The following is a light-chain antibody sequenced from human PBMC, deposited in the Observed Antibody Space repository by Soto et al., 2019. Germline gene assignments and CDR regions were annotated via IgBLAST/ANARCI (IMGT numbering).Light chain of an antibody. Sequence: EIVLTQSPATLXLSPGEXXXLXXXASQSVSSYLAWYQQKPGQAPRLLIYDASNRATGIPARFSGSGSGTDFTLTISSLEPEDFAVYYCQQRSNWPLTFGGGTKV. J-gene: IGKJ4*01. CDR3: QQRSNWPLT. CDR1: QSVSSY. CDR2: DAS. V-gene: IGKV3-11*01.